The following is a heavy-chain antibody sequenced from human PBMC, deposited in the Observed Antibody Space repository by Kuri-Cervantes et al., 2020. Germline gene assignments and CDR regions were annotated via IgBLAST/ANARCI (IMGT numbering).Heavy chain of an antibody. J-gene: IGHJ6*03. CDR1: GGSFSGYY. Sequence: SETLSLTCAVYGGSFSGYYWSWIRQPPGKGLEWIGEINHSGSTNYNPSLKSRVTISVDTSKNQFSLKLSSVTAADTAVYYCARHGSYYYYMDVWGKGTTVTVSS. CDR3: ARHGSYYYYMDV. D-gene: IGHD5-24*01. CDR2: INHSGST. V-gene: IGHV4-34*01.